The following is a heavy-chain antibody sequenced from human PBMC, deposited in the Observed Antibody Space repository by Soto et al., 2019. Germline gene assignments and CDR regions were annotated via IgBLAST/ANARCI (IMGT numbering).Heavy chain of an antibody. Sequence: EVQLVESGGGLVQPGGSLRLSCAASGFRFRDYWMYWVRQPPGEGLEWVANIKQDGSEKYYVDSVKGRFTISRDNARNSLFLQMDSLRAEDTAVYFCARVTTMGGYWGQGTLVTVSS. CDR1: GFRFRDYW. CDR2: IKQDGSEK. CDR3: ARVTTMGGY. D-gene: IGHD4-17*01. V-gene: IGHV3-7*01. J-gene: IGHJ4*02.